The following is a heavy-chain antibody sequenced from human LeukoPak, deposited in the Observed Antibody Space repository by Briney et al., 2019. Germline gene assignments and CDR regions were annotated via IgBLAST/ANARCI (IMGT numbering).Heavy chain of an antibody. CDR3: AREGSDGYLFDY. CDR2: TYYRSKWYN. J-gene: IGHJ4*02. CDR1: GDSVSSNSAT. V-gene: IGHV6-1*01. Sequence: SQTLSLTCAISGDSVSSNSATWDWIRQSPSRDLEWLGRTYYRSKWYNDYAVSVKSRVTINPDTSKNQFSLQLNSVTPEDTAVYYGAREGSDGYLFDYWGQGSLVIVSS. D-gene: IGHD3-22*01.